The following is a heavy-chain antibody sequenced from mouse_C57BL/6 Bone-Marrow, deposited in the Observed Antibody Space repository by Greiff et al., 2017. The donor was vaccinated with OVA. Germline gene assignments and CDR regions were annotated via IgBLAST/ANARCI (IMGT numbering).Heavy chain of an antibody. D-gene: IGHD1-1*01. J-gene: IGHJ3*01. CDR1: GFTFSDYY. Sequence: EVQLVESGGGLEQPGGSLKLSCAASGFTFSDYYMYWVRQTPEKRLEWVAYISNGGGSTYYPDTVKGRFTISRDNAKNTLYLQMSRLKSEDTAMYYCARNYGSSVAYWGQGTLVTVSA. CDR3: ARNYGSSVAY. CDR2: ISNGGGST. V-gene: IGHV5-12*01.